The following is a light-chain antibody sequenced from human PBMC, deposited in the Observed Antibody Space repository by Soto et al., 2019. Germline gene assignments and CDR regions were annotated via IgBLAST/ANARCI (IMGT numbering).Light chain of an antibody. CDR1: QSVTSN. CDR2: SAS. Sequence: EIVMTQSPAILSVSPGERATLSCRASQSVTSNLAWYQEKPGQAPRLLIFSASTRATGIPARFSGSGSGTEFTLTISSLQSEDFAVYYCQQHNNWPTWTFGQGTKVDIK. J-gene: IGKJ1*01. CDR3: QQHNNWPTWT. V-gene: IGKV3-15*01.